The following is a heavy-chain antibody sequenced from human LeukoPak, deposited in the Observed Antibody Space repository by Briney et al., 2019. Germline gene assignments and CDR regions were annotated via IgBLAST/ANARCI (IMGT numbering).Heavy chain of an antibody. CDR1: GFTFSSYW. Sequence: GGSVRLSCAASGFTFSSYWMNWVRQAPGKGLEWVANIRQDGSEIHYVDSVKGRFTISRDNAKNSLYLQMSSLRAEDTAVYYCVRGSRGAFEIWGQGTMVIVSS. CDR3: VRGSRGAFEI. J-gene: IGHJ3*02. CDR2: IRQDGSEI. V-gene: IGHV3-7*01. D-gene: IGHD2-2*01.